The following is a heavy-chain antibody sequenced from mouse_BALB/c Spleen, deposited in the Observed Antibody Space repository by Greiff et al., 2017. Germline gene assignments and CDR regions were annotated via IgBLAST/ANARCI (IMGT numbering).Heavy chain of an antibody. J-gene: IGHJ4*01. Sequence: VQLQQSGAELVRSGASVKLSCTASGFNIKDYYMHWVKQRPEQGLEWIGWIDPENGDTEYAPKFQGKATMTADTSSNTAYLQLSSLTSEDTADYYCNDRYDDYAMDYWGQGTSVTVSS. CDR3: NDRYDDYAMDY. V-gene: IGHV14-4*02. CDR2: IDPENGDT. CDR1: GFNIKDYY. D-gene: IGHD2-14*01.